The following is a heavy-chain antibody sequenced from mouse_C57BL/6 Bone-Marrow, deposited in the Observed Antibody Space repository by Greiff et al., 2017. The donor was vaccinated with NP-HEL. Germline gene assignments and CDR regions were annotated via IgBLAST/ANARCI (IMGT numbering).Heavy chain of an antibody. Sequence: VKLVESGPGLVQPSQSLSITCTVSGFSLTSYGVHWVRQSPGKGLEWLGVIWSGGSTDYTAAFISRLSISKDNSKSQVFFKMNSLQADDTAIYYCARRDYDYDWFAYWGQGTLVTVSA. V-gene: IGHV2-2*01. J-gene: IGHJ3*01. CDR3: ARRDYDYDWFAY. D-gene: IGHD2-4*01. CDR1: GFSLTSYG. CDR2: IWSGGST.